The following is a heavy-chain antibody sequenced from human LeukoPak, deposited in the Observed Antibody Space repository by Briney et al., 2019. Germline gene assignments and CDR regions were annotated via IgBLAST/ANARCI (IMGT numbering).Heavy chain of an antibody. D-gene: IGHD3-3*01. V-gene: IGHV3-21*01. CDR3: ATPDLRYDFWSGYQYYFDY. CDR2: ISSSSSYI. J-gene: IGHJ4*02. Sequence: GGSLRLSCAASGFTFSSYSMNWVRQAPGKGLEWVSSISSSSSYIYYADSVKGRFTISRDNAKNSLYLQMNSLRAEDTAVYYCATPDLRYDFWSGYQYYFDYWGQGTLVTVSS. CDR1: GFTFSSYS.